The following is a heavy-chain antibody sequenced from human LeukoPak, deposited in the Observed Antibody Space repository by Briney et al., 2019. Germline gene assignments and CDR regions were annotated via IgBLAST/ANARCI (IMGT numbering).Heavy chain of an antibody. J-gene: IGHJ4*02. CDR3: ARHGRIQLWFKGGVDY. CDR2: IKTSGST. CDR1: GGSLSTYY. D-gene: IGHD5-18*01. Sequence: PSETLSLPCTVFGGSLSTYYWSWIRQPVGKGLGWVGHIKTSGSTHYNPSLRRRITMSVDTSKNQFSLNLSSATAADTAVYYCARHGRIQLWFKGGVDYWGQGTLVTVFS. V-gene: IGHV4-4*07.